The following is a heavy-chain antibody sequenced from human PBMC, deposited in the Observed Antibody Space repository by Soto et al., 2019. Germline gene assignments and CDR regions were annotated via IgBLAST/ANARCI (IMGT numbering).Heavy chain of an antibody. CDR3: ARGLGGSYFPFDF. CDR2: LVPMFRTA. CDR1: GGTFSDSA. J-gene: IGHJ4*02. V-gene: IGHV1-69*12. Sequence: QVHLVQSGAEVKKPGSSVKVSCKTSGGTFSDSAINWLRQTPGQGLEWMGGLVPMFRTANYAPNLQGRVSITADESTSTVFMELSSLTLEDTAVYYCARGLGGSYFPFDFWGQGTLLTVSS. D-gene: IGHD1-26*01.